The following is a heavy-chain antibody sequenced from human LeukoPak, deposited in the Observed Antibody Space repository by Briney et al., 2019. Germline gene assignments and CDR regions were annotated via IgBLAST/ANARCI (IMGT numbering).Heavy chain of an antibody. CDR1: GFTFSSYW. CDR3: ARDFNIVVVPAHGMDV. D-gene: IGHD2-2*01. J-gene: IGHJ6*02. V-gene: IGHV3-7*01. Sequence: GGSLRLSCAASGFTFSSYWMSWVRQAPGKGLEWVANIKQDGSEKHFGDSVKGRFTISRDNAKKSLYLQMNSLRAEDTAVYYCARDFNIVVVPAHGMDVWGQGTTVTVSS. CDR2: IKQDGSEK.